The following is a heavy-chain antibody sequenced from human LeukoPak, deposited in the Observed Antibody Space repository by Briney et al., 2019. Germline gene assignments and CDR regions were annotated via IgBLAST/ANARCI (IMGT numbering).Heavy chain of an antibody. CDR3: ARCSGRVRFFGFDY. V-gene: IGHV3-53*01. D-gene: IGHD3-3*01. Sequence: GGSLRLSCAASGFTFSNAWMSWVRQAPGKGLEWVSVIYSGGSTYYADSVKGRFTISRDNSKNTLYLQMNSLRAEDTAVYYCARCSGRVRFFGFDYWGQGTLVTVSS. CDR1: GFTFSNAW. CDR2: IYSGGST. J-gene: IGHJ4*02.